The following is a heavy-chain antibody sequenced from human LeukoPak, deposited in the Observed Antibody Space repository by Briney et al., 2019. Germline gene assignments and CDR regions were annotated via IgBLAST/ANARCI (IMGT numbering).Heavy chain of an antibody. CDR3: ARGPPNCSSTSCHQYYYYYMDV. CDR2: INPNSGGT. Sequence: ASVKVSCKASGYTFTGYYMHWVRQAPGQGLEWMGWINPNSGGTNYAQKFQGRVTMTRDTSISTAYMELSRLRSDDTAVYYCARGPPNCSSTSCHQYYYYYMDVWSKGTTVTISS. CDR1: GYTFTGYY. V-gene: IGHV1-2*02. D-gene: IGHD2-2*01. J-gene: IGHJ6*03.